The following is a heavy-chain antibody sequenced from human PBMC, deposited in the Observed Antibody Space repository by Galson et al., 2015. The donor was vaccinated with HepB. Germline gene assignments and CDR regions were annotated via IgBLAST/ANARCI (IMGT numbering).Heavy chain of an antibody. CDR3: AKDVGGYDWTKGPFDY. V-gene: IGHV3-23*01. Sequence: SLRLSCAASGFTFTNYGMHWVRQAPGKGLEWVSGNTGSGSTTYYADSVKGRFTVSRDTSKNALYLQMNSLRAEDTAVYYCAKDVGGYDWTKGPFDYWGQGTLVTVSS. CDR2: NTGSGSTT. D-gene: IGHD5-12*01. CDR1: GFTFTNYG. J-gene: IGHJ4*02.